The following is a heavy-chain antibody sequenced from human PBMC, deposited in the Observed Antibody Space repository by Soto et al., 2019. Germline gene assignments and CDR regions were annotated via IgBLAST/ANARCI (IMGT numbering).Heavy chain of an antibody. CDR2: ISAYNGYT. D-gene: IGHD3-3*01. CDR3: ARDPTIFGVVQNYGMDV. Sequence: QVQLVQSGAEVKKPGASVKVSCKASGYTFTTFGISWVRQAPGQGLEWMGWISAYNGYTNYAQKLQGRVTMTTDTTASTAYMGMRSLRSDDTAVYYCARDPTIFGVVQNYGMDVWGHGTTVTVSS. V-gene: IGHV1-18*01. J-gene: IGHJ6*02. CDR1: GYTFTTFG.